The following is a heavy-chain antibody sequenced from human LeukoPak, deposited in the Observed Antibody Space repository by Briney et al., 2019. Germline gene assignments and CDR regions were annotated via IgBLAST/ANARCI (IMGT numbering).Heavy chain of an antibody. V-gene: IGHV1-46*01. CDR1: GYTFTNYY. J-gene: IGHJ6*03. Sequence: ASVKVSCKASGYTFTNYYMHWVRQAPGQGLEWLGLISPRGGSTWYAQRFQGRVTMTRDMSTSTDYMELSSLRSEDTAVYYCARDSRIAAAGVPYYYYYMDVWGKGTTVTVSS. CDR2: ISPRGGST. CDR3: ARDSRIAAAGVPYYYYYMDV. D-gene: IGHD6-13*01.